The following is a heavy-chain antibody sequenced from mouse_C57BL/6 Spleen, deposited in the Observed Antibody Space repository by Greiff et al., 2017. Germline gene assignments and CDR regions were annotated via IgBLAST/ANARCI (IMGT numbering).Heavy chain of an antibody. CDR1: GYSITSGYY. CDR2: ISYDGSN. Sequence: EVHLVESGPGLVKPSQSLSLTCSVTGYSITSGYYWNWIRQFPRNKLEWMGYISYDGSNNYNPSLKNRISITRDTSKNQFFLKLNSVTTEDTATYFCARERLYDGYYEAYWGQGTLVTVSA. J-gene: IGHJ3*01. V-gene: IGHV3-6*01. CDR3: ARERLYDGYYEAY. D-gene: IGHD2-3*01.